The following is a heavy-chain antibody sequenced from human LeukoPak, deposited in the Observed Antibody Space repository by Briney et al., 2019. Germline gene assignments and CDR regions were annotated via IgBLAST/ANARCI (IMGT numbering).Heavy chain of an antibody. CDR3: ARDQGSLTRSWYTGY. Sequence: ASVKVSCKASGYTFTGYHIHWVRQAPGQGLEWMGRINPYSGDTNFAQKFQGRVTMTRDTPITTAYMDLSSLTPDDTAAYFCARDQGSLTRSWYTGYWGQGTQVTVSS. CDR1: GYTFTGYH. J-gene: IGHJ4*02. V-gene: IGHV1-2*06. D-gene: IGHD6-13*01. CDR2: INPYSGDT.